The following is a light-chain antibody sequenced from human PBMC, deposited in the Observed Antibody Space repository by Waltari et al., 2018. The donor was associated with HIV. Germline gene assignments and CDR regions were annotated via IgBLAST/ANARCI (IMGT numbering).Light chain of an antibody. Sequence: FMLTQPHPVSESPGETVPIPCTRNSGRIGFNVVTWYQQRPGSAPTTVIYEDDRRPSGVPDRFSGSIDRSSNSASLTISGLEPEDEADYYCQSYDSNYVVFGGGTKLTVL. CDR2: EDD. CDR1: SGRIGFNV. J-gene: IGLJ2*01. V-gene: IGLV6-57*04. CDR3: QSYDSNYVV.